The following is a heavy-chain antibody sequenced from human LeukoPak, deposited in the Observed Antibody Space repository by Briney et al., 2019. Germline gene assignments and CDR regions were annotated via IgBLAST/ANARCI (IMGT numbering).Heavy chain of an antibody. Sequence: SVKVSCKASGGTFSSYAISWVRQAPGQGLEWMGGIIPIFGTANYAQRFQGGVTITAEESPSTAYMELSSLRSEDTAVYYCAREIAVAGSLDYWGQGTMVTVSS. CDR2: IIPIFGTA. CDR3: AREIAVAGSLDY. J-gene: IGHJ4*02. V-gene: IGHV1-69*13. CDR1: GGTFSSYA. D-gene: IGHD6-19*01.